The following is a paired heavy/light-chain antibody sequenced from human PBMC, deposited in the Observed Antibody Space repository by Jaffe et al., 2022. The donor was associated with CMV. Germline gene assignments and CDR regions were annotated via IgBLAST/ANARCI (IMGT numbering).Light chain of an antibody. CDR1: ALPKQY. Sequence: SYELTQPPSVSVSPGQTARITCSGDALPKQYAYWYQQKPGQAPVLVIYKDSERPSGIPERFSGSSSGTTVTLTISGVQAEDEADYYCQSADSSGTYHVVFGGGTKLTVL. CDR3: QSADSSGTYHVV. J-gene: IGLJ2*01. CDR2: KDS. V-gene: IGLV3-25*03.
Heavy chain of an antibody. Sequence: EVQLVESGGGLVQPGGSLRLSCAASGFTFSSYAMSWVRQAPGKGLEWVSAISGSGGSTYYADSVKGRFTISRDNSKNTLYLQMNSLRAEDTAVYYCAKNSVGGSSGYYYVWFDPWGQGTLVTVSS. V-gene: IGHV3-23*04. J-gene: IGHJ5*02. CDR2: ISGSGGST. D-gene: IGHD3-22*01. CDR1: GFTFSSYA. CDR3: AKNSVGGSSGYYYVWFDP.